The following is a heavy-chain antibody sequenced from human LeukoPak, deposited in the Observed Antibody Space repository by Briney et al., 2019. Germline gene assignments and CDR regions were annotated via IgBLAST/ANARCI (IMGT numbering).Heavy chain of an antibody. J-gene: IGHJ5*02. D-gene: IGHD2-2*01. CDR1: GGSFSGYY. Sequence: PSDTLSLTCTVYGGSFSGYYWSWIRQPPGKGLEWIGEINHSGSTNYNPSLKSRVTISVDTSKNQFSLKLSSVTAADTAVYYCARGGRVVPAAMGWFDPWGQGTLVTVSS. CDR3: ARGGRVVPAAMGWFDP. V-gene: IGHV4-34*01. CDR2: INHSGST.